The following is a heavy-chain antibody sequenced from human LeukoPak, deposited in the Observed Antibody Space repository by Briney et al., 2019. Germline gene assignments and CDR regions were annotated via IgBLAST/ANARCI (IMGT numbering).Heavy chain of an antibody. CDR2: IYYGGNT. V-gene: IGHV4-30-4*07. CDR1: GGSISSGVYS. J-gene: IGHJ5*02. CDR3: ARRDLGADYATWFDP. D-gene: IGHD4-17*01. Sequence: SETLSLTCAVSGGSISSGVYSWSWVRQPPGKGLEWISYIYYGGNTYYNPSLKSRLTISLDTSKNQFSLKLSSVTAADTAVYYCARRDLGADYATWFDPWGQGTLVTVSS.